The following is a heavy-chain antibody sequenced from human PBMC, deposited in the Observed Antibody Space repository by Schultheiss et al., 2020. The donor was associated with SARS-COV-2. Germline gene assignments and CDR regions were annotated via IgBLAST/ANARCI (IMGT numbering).Heavy chain of an antibody. CDR1: GFTFSSYS. D-gene: IGHD4-17*01. CDR2: ISSSSSYI. J-gene: IGHJ4*02. Sequence: GGSLRLSCAASGFTFSSYSMNWVRQAPGKGLEWVSSISSSSSYIYYADSVKGRFTISRDNAKNSLYLQMNSLRAEDTAVYYCAKSTTVTTLFDYWGQGTLVTVSS. V-gene: IGHV3-21*04. CDR3: AKSTTVTTLFDY.